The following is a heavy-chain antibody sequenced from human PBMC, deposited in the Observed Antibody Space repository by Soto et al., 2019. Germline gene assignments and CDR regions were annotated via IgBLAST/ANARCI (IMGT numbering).Heavy chain of an antibody. Sequence: QVQLVQSGAEVRKPGASVKVSCKASGYTFTTYGISWVRQAPGQGLEWMGWISGYNGHTKYAQKFQGRVTMTTDTSTRTVYMDLPSLRSDDTAVYYCAREGEMPYSDYGLDVWGQGTTVTVSS. CDR2: ISGYNGHT. J-gene: IGHJ6*02. CDR3: AREGEMPYSDYGLDV. D-gene: IGHD3-16*01. CDR1: GYTFTTYG. V-gene: IGHV1-18*01.